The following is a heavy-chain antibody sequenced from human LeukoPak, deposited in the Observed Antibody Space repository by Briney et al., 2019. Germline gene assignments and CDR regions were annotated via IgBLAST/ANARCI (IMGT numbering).Heavy chain of an antibody. CDR1: GGSISSGSYY. Sequence: SETLSLTCTVSGGSISSGSYYWSWIRQPAGKGLEWIGRIYTSGSTNYNPSLKSRVTISVDTSKNQFSLKLSSVTAADTAVYYCARDLSDYYGSGSYSRFYYYYYMDVWGKGTTVTISS. CDR2: IYTSGST. V-gene: IGHV4-61*02. D-gene: IGHD3-10*01. J-gene: IGHJ6*03. CDR3: ARDLSDYYGSGSYSRFYYYYYMDV.